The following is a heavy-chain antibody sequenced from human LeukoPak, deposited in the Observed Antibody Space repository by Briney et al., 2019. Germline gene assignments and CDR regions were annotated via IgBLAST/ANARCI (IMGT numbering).Heavy chain of an antibody. CDR2: ISSSGSST. CDR1: GFTFTSYS. J-gene: IGHJ4*02. D-gene: IGHD2/OR15-2a*01. V-gene: IGHV3-48*04. Sequence: GGSLRLSCAASGFTFTSYSMNWVRQAPGKGLEWVSYISSSGSSTYYADSVKGRFTISRDNAKNSLYLQMNSLRAEDTAVYYCATRNSRGNWGQGILVTVSS. CDR3: ATRNSRGN.